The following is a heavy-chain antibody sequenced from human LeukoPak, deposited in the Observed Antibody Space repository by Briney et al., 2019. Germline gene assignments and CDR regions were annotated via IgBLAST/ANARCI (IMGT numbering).Heavy chain of an antibody. CDR3: ARGGMTTILPFDY. CDR2: IYYSGST. D-gene: IGHD5-24*01. CDR1: GGSISSYY. J-gene: IGHJ4*02. Sequence: SETLSLTCTVSGGSISSYYWSWIRQPPGKGLEWIGYIYYSGSTNYNPSLRSRVTISVDTSKNQFSLKLKSVTAADTAVYYCARGGMTTILPFDYWGQGTLVTVSS. V-gene: IGHV4-59*01.